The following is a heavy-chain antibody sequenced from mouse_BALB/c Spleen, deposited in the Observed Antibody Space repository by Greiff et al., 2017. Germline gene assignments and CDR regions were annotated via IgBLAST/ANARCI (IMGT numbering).Heavy chain of an antibody. Sequence: QVHVKQSGAELVKPGASVKLSCKASGYTFTEYIIHWVKQRSGQGLEWIGWFYPGSGSIKYNEKFKDKATLTADKSSSTVYMELSRLTSEDSAVYFCARHEDYYGSSDSGYFDVWGAGTTVTVSS. V-gene: IGHV1-62-2*01. D-gene: IGHD1-1*01. CDR2: FYPGSGSI. J-gene: IGHJ1*01. CDR3: ARHEDYYGSSDSGYFDV. CDR1: GYTFTEYI.